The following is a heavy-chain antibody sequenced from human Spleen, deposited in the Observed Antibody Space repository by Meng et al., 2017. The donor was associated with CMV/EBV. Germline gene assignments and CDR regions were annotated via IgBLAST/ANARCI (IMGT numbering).Heavy chain of an antibody. CDR3: ARNPYYDFWSGYYDYYGMDV. D-gene: IGHD3-3*01. J-gene: IGHJ6*02. V-gene: IGHV3-21*01. Sequence: GESLKISCAASGFTFSSYSMNWVRQAPGKGLEWVSSISSSSSYIYYADSVKGRFTISRDNAKNSLYLQMNSLRAEDTAVYYCARNPYYDFWSGYYDYYGMDVWGQGTTVTVSS. CDR2: ISSSSSYI. CDR1: GFTFSSYS.